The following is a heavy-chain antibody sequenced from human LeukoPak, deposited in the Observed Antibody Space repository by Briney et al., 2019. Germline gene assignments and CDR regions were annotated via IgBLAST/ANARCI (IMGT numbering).Heavy chain of an antibody. Sequence: ASVKVSCKASGYTFTGYYMHWVRQAPGQGLEWMGWINPNSGGTNYAQKFQGRVTMTRDTSISTAYMELSRLRSDDTAVYYCAREQLPYYYYYCGMDVWGQGTTVTVSS. J-gene: IGHJ6*02. V-gene: IGHV1-2*02. CDR1: GYTFTGYY. CDR3: AREQLPYYYYYCGMDV. CDR2: INPNSGGT. D-gene: IGHD6-6*01.